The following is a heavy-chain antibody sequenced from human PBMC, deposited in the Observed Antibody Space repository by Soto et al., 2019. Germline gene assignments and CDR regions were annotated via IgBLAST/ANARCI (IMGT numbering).Heavy chain of an antibody. V-gene: IGHV6-1*01. Sequence: SQTLSLTCAISGDSVSSNSAAWNWIRQSPSRGLEWLGRTYYRSKWYNDYAVSVKSRITINPDTSKNQFSLQLNSVTPEDTAVYYCARDRYDLLTGYYTAFDYWGQGTLVTVSS. CDR1: GDSVSSNSAA. CDR2: TYYRSKWYN. J-gene: IGHJ4*02. CDR3: ARDRYDLLTGYYTAFDY. D-gene: IGHD3-9*01.